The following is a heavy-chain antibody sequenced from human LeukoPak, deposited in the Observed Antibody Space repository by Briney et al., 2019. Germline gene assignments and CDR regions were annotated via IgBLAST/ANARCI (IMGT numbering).Heavy chain of an antibody. D-gene: IGHD6-6*01. J-gene: IGHJ4*02. V-gene: IGHV4-61*02. Sequence: SETLSLTCTVSGGSISSGSYYWSWIRQPAGKGLEWIGRIYTSGSTNYNPSLKSRVTISVDTSKNQFSLKLSSVTAADTAVYYCARSSLGSIAARAHRYWGQGTLVTVSS. CDR2: IYTSGST. CDR3: ARSSLGSIAARAHRY. CDR1: GGSISSGSYY.